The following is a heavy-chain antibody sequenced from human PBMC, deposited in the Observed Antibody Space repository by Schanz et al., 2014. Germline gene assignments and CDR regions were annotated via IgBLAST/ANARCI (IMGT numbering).Heavy chain of an antibody. CDR3: ARDIQYHYDTSGPVGAFDI. Sequence: QVQLLQSGAELKKPGASVKLSCKASGYTFTNYSIHWVRQAPGQGLEWMGKIIPILGMENYAQKFQGRVTITADISTSTAYMDLSSLRSDDTAVYYCARDIQYHYDTSGPVGAFDIWGQGTVVTVSS. CDR2: IIPILGME. D-gene: IGHD3-22*01. CDR1: GYTFTNYS. V-gene: IGHV1-69*09. J-gene: IGHJ3*02.